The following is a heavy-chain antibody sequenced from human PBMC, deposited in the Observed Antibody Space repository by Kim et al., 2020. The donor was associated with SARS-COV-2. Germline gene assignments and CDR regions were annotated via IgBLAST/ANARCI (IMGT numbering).Heavy chain of an antibody. CDR2: IYYSGST. Sequence: SETLSLTCTVSGGSISSYYWSWIRQPPGKGLEWIGYIYYSGSTNYNPSLKSRVTISVDTSKNQFSLKLSSVTAADTAVYYCARALEGYSSSWYFDYWGQGTRVTVSS. J-gene: IGHJ4*02. V-gene: IGHV4-59*13. D-gene: IGHD6-13*01. CDR3: ARALEGYSSSWYFDY. CDR1: GGSISSYY.